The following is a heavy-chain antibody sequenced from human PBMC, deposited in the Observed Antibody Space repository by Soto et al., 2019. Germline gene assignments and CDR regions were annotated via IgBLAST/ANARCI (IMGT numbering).Heavy chain of an antibody. V-gene: IGHV2-5*02. CDR2: IYWDADK. J-gene: IGHJ4*02. CDR1: GFSLSTSGVG. Sequence: QITLKESGPTLVKPTQTLTLTCTFSGFSLSTSGVGVGWIRQPPGTALEWLALIYWDADKRYSPSLKSRLTITKDTSQNQVVRTMTNMDPVDTATYYCAHTSFCYSIGYYFDYWGQGTLVTVSS. D-gene: IGHD2-15*01. CDR3: AHTSFCYSIGYYFDY.